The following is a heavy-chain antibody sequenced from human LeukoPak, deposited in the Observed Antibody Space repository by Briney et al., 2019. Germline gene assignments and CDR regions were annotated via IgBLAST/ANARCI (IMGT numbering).Heavy chain of an antibody. D-gene: IGHD4-11*01. V-gene: IGHV4-59*01. CDR1: GGSISSYY. CDR2: IYYSGST. Sequence: SETLSLTCTVSGGSISSYYWSWIRQPPGKGLEWIGYIYYSGSTNYNPSLKSRVTISVDTSKNQFSLKLSSVTAADTAVYYCARAASNPYYYIDVWGKGTTVTVSS. J-gene: IGHJ6*03. CDR3: ARAASNPYYYIDV.